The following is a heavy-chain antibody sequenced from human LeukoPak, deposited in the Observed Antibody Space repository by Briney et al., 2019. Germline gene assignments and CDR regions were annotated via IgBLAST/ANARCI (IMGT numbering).Heavy chain of an antibody. CDR3: ARATMVWGVTPLAY. D-gene: IGHD3-10*01. V-gene: IGHV1-18*01. CDR2: ISAYNGNT. J-gene: IGHJ4*02. Sequence: ASVKVSCKASGYTFTSYGISWVRQAPGQGLEWMGWISAYNGNTNYAQKLQGRVTMTTDTSTSTAYMELRSLRSDDTAVYYCARATMVWGVTPLAYWGQGTLVTVSS. CDR1: GYTFTSYG.